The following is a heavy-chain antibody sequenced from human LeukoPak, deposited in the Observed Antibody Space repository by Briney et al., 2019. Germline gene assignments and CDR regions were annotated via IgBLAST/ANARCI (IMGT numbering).Heavy chain of an antibody. CDR2: ISYDGSNK. CDR3: ARGFVLGAAKNYFDY. V-gene: IGHV3-30-3*01. CDR1: GFTFSSYA. J-gene: IGHJ4*02. Sequence: GGSLRLSCAASGFTFSSYAMHWVRQAPGKGLEWVAVISYDGSNKYYADSVKGRFTISRDNSKNTLSLQMNSLRAEDTALYYCARGFVLGAAKNYFDYWGQGALATVSS. D-gene: IGHD2-21*02.